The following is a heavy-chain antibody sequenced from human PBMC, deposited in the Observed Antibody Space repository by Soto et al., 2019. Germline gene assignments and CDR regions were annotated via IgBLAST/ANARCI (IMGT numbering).Heavy chain of an antibody. V-gene: IGHV2-5*02. CDR1: GFSLNTRGVG. D-gene: IGHD6-19*01. CDR2: IYWDDDK. CDR3: ARDSTGWYGFDY. J-gene: IGHJ4*02. Sequence: QITLKESGPTLVKPTQTLTLTCTFSGFSLNTRGVGVGWIRQPPGKALEWLALIYWDDDKRYSPSRKSRLTLTKDTSKNQVILTMPNMDPVDTATYYCARDSTGWYGFDYWGQGTLVTVSS.